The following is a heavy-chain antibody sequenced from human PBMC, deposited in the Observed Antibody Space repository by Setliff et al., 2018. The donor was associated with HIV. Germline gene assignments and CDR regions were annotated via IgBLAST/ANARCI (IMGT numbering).Heavy chain of an antibody. Sequence: LSLTCAVSGGSVRSPSYYWGWIRQPPGKGLEWIGSVYNSGITFKNPSLKSRVSISVDRSGNQFSLRLTSVTAADTAVYYCATCRHRPSNWFDPWGQGTVVTVSS. CDR1: GGSVRSPSYY. CDR3: ATCRHRPSNWFDP. V-gene: IGHV4-39*07. J-gene: IGHJ5*02. CDR2: VYNSGIT.